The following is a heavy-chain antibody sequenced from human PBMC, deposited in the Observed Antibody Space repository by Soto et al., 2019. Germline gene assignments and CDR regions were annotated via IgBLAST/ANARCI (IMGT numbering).Heavy chain of an antibody. D-gene: IGHD4-17*01. CDR3: ARGDYGGNFDY. V-gene: IGHV4-31*11. J-gene: IGHJ4*02. CDR2: IYHSGTT. CDR1: GGSISSGGYY. Sequence: QVQLQESGPGLVKPSQTLSLTCAVSGGSISSGGYYWSWIRQHPGKGLEWIGNIYHSGTTNYNPSLKRRVTISVDTSKNQFSLKLSSVTAADTAVYYCARGDYGGNFDYWGQGTLVSVSS.